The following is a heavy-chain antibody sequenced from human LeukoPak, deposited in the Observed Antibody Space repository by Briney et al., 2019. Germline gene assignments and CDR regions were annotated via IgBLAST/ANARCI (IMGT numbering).Heavy chain of an antibody. CDR1: GYSFTSYW. CDR2: IYPGDSDT. D-gene: IGHD5-12*01. V-gene: IGHV5-51*01. Sequence: GESLKISCKGSGYSFTSYWIGWVRQMPGKGLEWMGIIYPGDSDTRYSPSFQGQVTISADKSISTAYLQWSSLKASDTAMYYCARSMGSSIVVTIKGPYYFDYWGQGTLVTVSS. J-gene: IGHJ4*02. CDR3: ARSMGSSIVVTIKGPYYFDY.